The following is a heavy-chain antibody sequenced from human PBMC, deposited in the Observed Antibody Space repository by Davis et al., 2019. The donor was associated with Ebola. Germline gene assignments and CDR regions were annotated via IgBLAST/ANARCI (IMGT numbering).Heavy chain of an antibody. CDR1: GFIFKSYG. D-gene: IGHD2-2*02. J-gene: IGHJ4*02. CDR2: IWYDGSKT. CDR3: AKASWGPAARPLLDS. Sequence: PGGSLRLSCAASGFIFKSYGMHWVRQAPGKGLEWVAVIWYDGSKTYYADSVKGRFTISRDNSNNTLYLQMNSLRVEDTARYYCAKASWGPAARPLLDSWGQGTLVTVSS. V-gene: IGHV3-33*06.